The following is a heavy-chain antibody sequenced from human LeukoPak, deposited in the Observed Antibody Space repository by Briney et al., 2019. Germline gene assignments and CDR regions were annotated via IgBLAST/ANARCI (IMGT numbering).Heavy chain of an antibody. CDR2: IYTSGST. J-gene: IGHJ4*02. D-gene: IGHD3-10*01. V-gene: IGHV4-61*02. Sequence: SETLSLTCTVSGGSISSGSYYWSWIRQPAGKGLEWIGRIYTSGSTNYNPSLKSRVTISVDTSKNQFSLRLSSVTAADTAVYYCARSVAYYYGSGSEEYYFDYWGQGTLVTVSS. CDR1: GGSISSGSYY. CDR3: ARSVAYYYGSGSEEYYFDY.